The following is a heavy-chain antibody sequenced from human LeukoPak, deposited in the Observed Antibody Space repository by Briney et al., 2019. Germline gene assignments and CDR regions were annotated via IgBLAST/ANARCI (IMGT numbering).Heavy chain of an antibody. CDR1: GFTFSSYA. CDR3: AKDGILRYYYGSGSYPQFDY. CDR2: ISGSGGST. J-gene: IGHJ4*02. D-gene: IGHD3-10*01. V-gene: IGHV3-23*01. Sequence: GGSLRLSCAASGFTFSSYAMSWVRQAPGKGLEWVSAISGSGGSTYYADSVKGRFTISRDNSKNALYLQMNSLRAEDTAVYYCAKDGILRYYYGSGSYPQFDYWGQGTLVTVSS.